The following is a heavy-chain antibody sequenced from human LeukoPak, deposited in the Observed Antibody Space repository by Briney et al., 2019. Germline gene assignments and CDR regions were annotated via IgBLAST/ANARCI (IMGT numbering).Heavy chain of an antibody. J-gene: IGHJ3*02. CDR1: GFTFSSYG. D-gene: IGHD4-23*01. Sequence: GGSLRLSCAASGFTFSSYGMNWVRQAPGKGLEWVSVFSGSGASTHYADSVKGRFTISRDNSKNTLYLQMNSLRAEDTAVYYCAKLRWSSSGAFDIWGQGTMVTVSS. CDR2: FSGSGAST. V-gene: IGHV3-23*01. CDR3: AKLRWSSSGAFDI.